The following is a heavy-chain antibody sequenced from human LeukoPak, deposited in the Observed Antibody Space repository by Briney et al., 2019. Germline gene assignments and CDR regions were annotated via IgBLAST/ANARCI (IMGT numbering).Heavy chain of an antibody. V-gene: IGHV3-21*01. CDR1: GFTFSSYS. CDR2: ISSSSSYI. J-gene: IGHJ5*02. D-gene: IGHD1-1*01. CDR3: ARGAPGTTINWFDP. Sequence: TGGSLRLSCAASGFTFSSYSMNWVRQAPGKGLEWVSSISSSSSYIYYADSVKGRFTISRDNAKNSLYLQMNSLRAEDTAVYYCARGAPGTTINWFDPWGQGTLVTVSS.